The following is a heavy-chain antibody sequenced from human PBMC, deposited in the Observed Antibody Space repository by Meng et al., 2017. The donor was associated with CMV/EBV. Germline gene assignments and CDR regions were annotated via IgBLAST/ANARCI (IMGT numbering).Heavy chain of an antibody. Sequence: GGSLRLSCAASGFTFSSYAMSWVRQAPGKGLEWVSVIYSGGSSTYYADSVKGRFTISRDNSKNTLYLQMNSLRAEDTAVYYCTTRRDGCNPHWGQGTLVTVSS. CDR3: TTRRDGCNPH. J-gene: IGHJ4*02. CDR1: GFTFSSYA. CDR2: IYSGGSST. V-gene: IGHV3-23*03. D-gene: IGHD5-24*01.